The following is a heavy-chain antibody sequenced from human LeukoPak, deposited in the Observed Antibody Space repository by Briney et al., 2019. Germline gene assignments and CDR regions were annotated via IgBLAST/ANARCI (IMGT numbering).Heavy chain of an antibody. J-gene: IGHJ4*02. CDR1: GGSINTHY. V-gene: IGHV4-59*08. Sequence: SETLSLTCAVSGGSINTHYWGWLRQPPGKGLQWIGDIYYTGKNNYNPSLKSRVTISLDTSKDHLSLNLTSVLAADTAIYYCARRDSGWNYFDYWGQGILVTVSS. CDR2: IYYTGKN. CDR3: ARRDSGWNYFDY. D-gene: IGHD5-12*01.